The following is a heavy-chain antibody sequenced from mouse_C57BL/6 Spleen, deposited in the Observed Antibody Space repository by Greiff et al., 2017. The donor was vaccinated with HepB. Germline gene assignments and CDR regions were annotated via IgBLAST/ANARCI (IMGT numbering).Heavy chain of an antibody. CDR3: ARDGGDGYYEAMDY. Sequence: DVMLVESGGGLVKPGGSLKLSCAASGFTFSSYAMSWVRQTPEKRLEWVATISDGGSYTYYPDNVKGRFTISRDNAKNNLYLQMSHLKSEDTAMYYCARDGGDGYYEAMDYWGQGTSVTVSS. V-gene: IGHV5-4*01. J-gene: IGHJ4*01. CDR2: ISDGGSYT. D-gene: IGHD2-3*01. CDR1: GFTFSSYA.